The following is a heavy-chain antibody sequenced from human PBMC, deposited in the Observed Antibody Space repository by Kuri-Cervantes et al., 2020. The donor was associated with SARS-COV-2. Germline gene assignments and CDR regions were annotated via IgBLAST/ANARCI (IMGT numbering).Heavy chain of an antibody. J-gene: IGHJ6*04. Sequence: SETLSLTCTVSGYSISSGYYWGWIRQPPGKGLEWIGYIYHSGSTYHTPSLKSRVTISVDRSKNQFSLKLSSVTAADTAVYYCARGRYYYDSSGYYYVPTGDVWGKGTTVTVSS. V-gene: IGHV4-38-2*02. CDR2: IYHSGST. CDR3: ARGRYYYDSSGYYYVPTGDV. CDR1: GYSISSGYY. D-gene: IGHD3-22*01.